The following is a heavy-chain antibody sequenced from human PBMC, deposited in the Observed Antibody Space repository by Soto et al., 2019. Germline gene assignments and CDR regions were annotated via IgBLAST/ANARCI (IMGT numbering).Heavy chain of an antibody. CDR1: GFTFSSYA. CDR3: AKSHPRDIVVVPAAIWLRYYYYMDV. J-gene: IGHJ6*03. V-gene: IGHV3-23*01. Sequence: GGSLRLSCAASGFTFSSYAMSWVRQAPGKGLEWVSAISGSGGSTYYADSVKGRFTISRDNSKNTLYLQMNSLRAEDTAVYYCAKSHPRDIVVVPAAIWLRYYYYMDVWGKGTTVTVSS. CDR2: ISGSGGST. D-gene: IGHD2-2*01.